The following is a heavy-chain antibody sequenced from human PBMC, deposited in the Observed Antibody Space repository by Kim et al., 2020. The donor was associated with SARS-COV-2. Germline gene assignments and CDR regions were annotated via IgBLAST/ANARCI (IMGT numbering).Heavy chain of an antibody. V-gene: IGHV1-18*01. CDR3: ARDGPKPPMAKPYDY. CDR2: ISAYNGNT. CDR1: GYTFTSYG. J-gene: IGHJ4*02. Sequence: ASVKVSCKASGYTFTSYGISWVRQAPGQGLEWMGWISAYNGNTNYAQKLQGRVTMTTDTSTSTAYMELRSLRSDDTAVYYCARDGPKPPMAKPYDYWGQGTLVTVSS. D-gene: IGHD3-10*01.